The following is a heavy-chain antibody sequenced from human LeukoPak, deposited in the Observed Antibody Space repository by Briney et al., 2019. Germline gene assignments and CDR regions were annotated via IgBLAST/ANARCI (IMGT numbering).Heavy chain of an antibody. Sequence: SETLSLACDVSGGSFSSYSWNWIRQPPGKGLEWIAEISYAGNTHTGSTSYSASLKSRVTISVDTPKNQFSLHLSSATAADAGVYYCARGFSGFWEFDSWGQGTLVTVSS. CDR2: ISYAGNTHTGST. CDR3: ARGFSGFWEFDS. J-gene: IGHJ4*02. D-gene: IGHD1-14*01. CDR1: GGSFSSYS. V-gene: IGHV4-34*01.